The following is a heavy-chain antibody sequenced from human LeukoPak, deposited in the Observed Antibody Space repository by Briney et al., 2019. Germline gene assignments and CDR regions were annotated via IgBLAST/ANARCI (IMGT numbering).Heavy chain of an antibody. CDR2: ISSSSSHI. CDR3: AKDKGDSGYSGYDSRPSFDY. D-gene: IGHD5-12*01. CDR1: GFTFSSYS. J-gene: IGHJ4*02. Sequence: GGSLRLSCAASGFTFSSYSMNWVRQAPGKGLEWVSSISSSSSHIYYADSVKGRFTISRDNPKHTLYLQMNSLRAEATVVYYCAKDKGDSGYSGYDSRPSFDYWGQGALVTVSS. V-gene: IGHV3-21*04.